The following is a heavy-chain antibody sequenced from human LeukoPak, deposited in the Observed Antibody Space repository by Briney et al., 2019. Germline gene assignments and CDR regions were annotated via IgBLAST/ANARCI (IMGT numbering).Heavy chain of an antibody. V-gene: IGHV3-33*06. CDR2: IWSDGSNR. CDR1: GFNFNIYG. D-gene: IGHD3-22*01. CDR3: VKAVDSGGYNFERGANY. J-gene: IGHJ4*02. Sequence: GGSLRLSCAASGFNFNIYGMHWVRQAPGKGLEWVAIIWSDGSNRDYVNSEKGRFTISRDNSKNMLYLQMNSLRAEDTALYYCVKAVDSGGYNFERGANYWGQGTLVTVSS.